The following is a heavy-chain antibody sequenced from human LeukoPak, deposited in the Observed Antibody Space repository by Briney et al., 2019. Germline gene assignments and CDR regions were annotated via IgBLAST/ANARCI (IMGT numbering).Heavy chain of an antibody. D-gene: IGHD2-15*01. CDR1: GFTFIDYW. J-gene: IGHJ6*02. V-gene: IGHV3-7*01. Sequence: PGGSLRLSCTASGFTFIDYWIYWIRQAPGKGLERVATIKQDGGEKYYGDSVKGRFTISRDNGKNSLYLQMNSLRAEDTAVYYCARDLQGSYYYGMDVWGQGTTVIVSS. CDR3: ARDLQGSYYYGMDV. CDR2: IKQDGGEK.